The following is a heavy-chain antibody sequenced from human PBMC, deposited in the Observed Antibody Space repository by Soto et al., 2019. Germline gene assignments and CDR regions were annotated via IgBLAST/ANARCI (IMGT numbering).Heavy chain of an antibody. J-gene: IGHJ4*02. CDR1: GFTFSSYA. D-gene: IGHD3-3*01. V-gene: IGHV3-30-3*01. CDR2: ISYDGSNK. Sequence: GGSLRLSCAASGFTFSSYAMHWVRQAPGKGLEWVAVISYDGSNKYYADSVKGRFTISRDNSKNTLYLQMNSLRAEDTAVYYCARDYDFWSGYLPYYWGQGTLVTVPQ. CDR3: ARDYDFWSGYLPYY.